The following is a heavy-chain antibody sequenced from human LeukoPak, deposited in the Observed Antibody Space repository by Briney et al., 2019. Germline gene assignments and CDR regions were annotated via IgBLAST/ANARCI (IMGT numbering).Heavy chain of an antibody. CDR1: GYSFTNYW. D-gene: IGHD6-6*01. Sequence: GESLKISCKGSGYSFTNYWIGWVRQMPGEGLEWMGIIYPVDSDTRYSPSFQGQVTISADKSISSAYLQWSRLKASDTAMYYCAGRGTSSSFDYYYYMDVWGKGTTVTVSS. CDR3: AGRGTSSSFDYYYYMDV. CDR2: IYPVDSDT. V-gene: IGHV5-51*01. J-gene: IGHJ6*03.